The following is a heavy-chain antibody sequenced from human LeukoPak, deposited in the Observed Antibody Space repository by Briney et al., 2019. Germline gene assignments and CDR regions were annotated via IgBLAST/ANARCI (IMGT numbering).Heavy chain of an antibody. CDR2: ISSSSSYI. V-gene: IGHV3-21*01. J-gene: IGHJ4*02. CDR3: ARDPTEYDPIDY. D-gene: IGHD2/OR15-2a*01. CDR1: GFAFSSYG. Sequence: GGSLRLSCAASGFAFSSYGMHWVRQAPGKGLEWVSSISSSSSYIYYADSVKGRFTISRDNAKNSLYLQMNSLRAEDTAVYYCARDPTEYDPIDYWGQGTLVTVSS.